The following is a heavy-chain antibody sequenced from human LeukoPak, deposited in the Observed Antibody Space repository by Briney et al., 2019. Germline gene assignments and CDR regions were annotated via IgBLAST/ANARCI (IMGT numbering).Heavy chain of an antibody. CDR2: IYTSGST. CDR1: GGSISSYY. D-gene: IGHD6-13*01. CDR3: ARVGALAAAGTFVFDI. Sequence: SETLSLTCTVSGGSISSYYWSWIRQPAGKGLEWIGRIYTSGSTNYNPSLKSRVTMSVDTSKNQFSLKLSSVTAADTAVYSCARVGALAAAGTFVFDIWGQGTMVAVSS. V-gene: IGHV4-4*07. J-gene: IGHJ3*02.